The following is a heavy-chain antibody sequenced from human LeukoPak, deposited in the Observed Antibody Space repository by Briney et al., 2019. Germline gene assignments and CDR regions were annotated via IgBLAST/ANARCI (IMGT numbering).Heavy chain of an antibody. V-gene: IGHV4-59*01. CDR2: IYYSGGT. D-gene: IGHD3-16*01. CDR3: ARDRSLGIIDY. Sequence: SETLSLTCIVSGDSISSYYWSWIRQPPGKGLEWIGYIYYSGGTNCNPSLKSRVTISVDASKNHFSLKLSSVTAADTAVYYCARDRSLGIIDYWGQGTLVTVSS. J-gene: IGHJ4*02. CDR1: GDSISSYY.